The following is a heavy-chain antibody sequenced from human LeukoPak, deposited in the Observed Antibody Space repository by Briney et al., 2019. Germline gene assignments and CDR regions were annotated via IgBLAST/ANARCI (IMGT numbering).Heavy chain of an antibody. J-gene: IGHJ6*02. CDR2: ISYSGSS. V-gene: IGHV4-59*11. D-gene: IGHD2-8*01. Sequence: SETLSLTCTVSGGSISGHYWSWIRQPPGKGLEWIGNISYSGSSSYNPSLKSRVTISVDTSKNQFSLKVSSVTAADTAIYYCTRGMTNNYYFAMDVWGQGTTVTVSS. CDR1: GGSISGHY. CDR3: TRGMTNNYYFAMDV.